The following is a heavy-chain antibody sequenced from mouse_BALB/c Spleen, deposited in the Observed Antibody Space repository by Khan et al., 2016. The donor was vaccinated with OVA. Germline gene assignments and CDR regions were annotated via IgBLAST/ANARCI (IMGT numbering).Heavy chain of an antibody. J-gene: IGHJ3*01. V-gene: IGHV2-9*02. D-gene: IGHD1-2*01. CDR3: ARDTTTTPY. CDR1: GFSLTSYG. Sequence: QVHLKESGPGLLAPSQSLSITFTVPGFSLTSYGVHWVRQPPGKGLEWLGIIWAGGSTNYNSALMSRLSISKDNSKGKVFLKMNRLQTDDTAKYYCARDTTTTPYWGQGTLVTVSA. CDR2: IWAGGST.